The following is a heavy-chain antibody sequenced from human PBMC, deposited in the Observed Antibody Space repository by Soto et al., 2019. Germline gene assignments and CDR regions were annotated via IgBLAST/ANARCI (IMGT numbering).Heavy chain of an antibody. CDR2: ISYDGSNK. J-gene: IGHJ3*02. V-gene: IGHV3-30-3*01. Sequence: GGSLRLSCADSGFTFGSCAMHWVRQAPGKGLEWVAVISYDGSNKYYADSVKGRFTISRDNSKNTLYLQMNSLRAEDTAVYYCERVDQQLKVVAAFDIWGQGTMVTVSS. CDR1: GFTFGSCA. D-gene: IGHD6-13*01. CDR3: ERVDQQLKVVAAFDI.